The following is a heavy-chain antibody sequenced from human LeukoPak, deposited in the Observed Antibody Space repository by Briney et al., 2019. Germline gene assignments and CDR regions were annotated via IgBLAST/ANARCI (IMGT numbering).Heavy chain of an antibody. CDR2: INHSGST. D-gene: IGHD6-13*01. CDR1: GGSFSGYY. Sequence: SETLSLTCAVYGGSFSGYYWSWIRQPPGKGLEWIGEINHSGSTNYNPSLKSRVTISVDTSKNQFSLKLSSVTAVDTAVYYCARIRLYSSSWYVANWFDPWGQGTLVTVSS. CDR3: ARIRLYSSSWYVANWFDP. J-gene: IGHJ5*02. V-gene: IGHV4-34*01.